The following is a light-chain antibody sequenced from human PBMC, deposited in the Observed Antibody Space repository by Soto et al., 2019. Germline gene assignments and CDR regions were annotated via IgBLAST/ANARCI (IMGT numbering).Light chain of an antibody. CDR3: QHYDHLPIT. CDR1: QDITNY. J-gene: IGKJ5*01. V-gene: IGKV1-33*01. CDR2: DAS. Sequence: DIQMTQSPPSLSASVGDRVTITCQASQDITNYLTWYQQKPGKAPRLLLYDASSLETGVPSRFSGSGSGTDFTFTISSLQPEDIATYYCQHYDHLPITFGQGTRLEI.